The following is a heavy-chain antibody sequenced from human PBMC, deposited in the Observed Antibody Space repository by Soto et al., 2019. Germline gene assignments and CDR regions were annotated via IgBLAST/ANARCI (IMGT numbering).Heavy chain of an antibody. J-gene: IGHJ4*02. Sequence: QVQLVQSGAEVKKPGTSVKVACKTSGYSFTSNDINWVRQATGQGLEWMGWMNPKSGNTNLAQNFQGRLTMTRNTSTSTAYMELSSLKTDDTAVYYCVIGQYGGYSYGRLYFDYWGQGTLVTVSS. CDR3: VIGQYGGYSYGRLYFDY. V-gene: IGHV1-8*01. D-gene: IGHD5-18*01. CDR2: MNPKSGNT. CDR1: GYSFTSND.